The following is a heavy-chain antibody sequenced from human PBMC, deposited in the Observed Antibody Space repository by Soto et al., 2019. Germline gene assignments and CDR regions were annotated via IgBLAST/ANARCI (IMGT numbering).Heavy chain of an antibody. CDR1: GYTFTSYY. J-gene: IGHJ6*03. Sequence: ASVKVSCKASGYTFTSYYMHWVRQAPGQGLEWMGIINPSGGSTSYAQKFQGRVTMTRDTSTSTVYMELSSLRSEDTAVYYCARARTIFGVHYYYMDVWGKGTTVTVSS. D-gene: IGHD3-3*01. CDR3: ARARTIFGVHYYYMDV. V-gene: IGHV1-46*03. CDR2: INPSGGST.